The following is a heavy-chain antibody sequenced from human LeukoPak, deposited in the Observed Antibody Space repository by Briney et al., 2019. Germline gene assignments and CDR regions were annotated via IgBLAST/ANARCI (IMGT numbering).Heavy chain of an antibody. J-gene: IGHJ4*02. D-gene: IGHD5-24*01. CDR1: GYTFTNYG. CDR3: ARGATGRDGFPGDY. Sequence: GASVKVSCKASGYTFTNYGISWVRQAPGQGLEWMGWISTFNANTNYAQKLQGRVTMTTDTSTSTAYMELRSLRSDDTAVYYCARGATGRDGFPGDYWGQGTLVTVSS. CDR2: ISTFNANT. V-gene: IGHV1-18*01.